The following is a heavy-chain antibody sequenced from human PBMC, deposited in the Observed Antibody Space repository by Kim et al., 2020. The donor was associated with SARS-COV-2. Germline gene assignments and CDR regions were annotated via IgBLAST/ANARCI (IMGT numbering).Heavy chain of an antibody. CDR1: GGSFSGYY. CDR2: INHSGST. CDR3: EQWGSRGVDY. V-gene: IGHV4-34*01. D-gene: IGHD3-16*01. Sequence: SETLSLTCAVYGGSFSGYYWNWIRQPPGKGLEWIGEINHSGSTNYNPSLKSRVTISVDTSKNQFSLKLSSVTAADTAVYYCEQWGSRGVDYWGQGTLVTV. J-gene: IGHJ4*02.